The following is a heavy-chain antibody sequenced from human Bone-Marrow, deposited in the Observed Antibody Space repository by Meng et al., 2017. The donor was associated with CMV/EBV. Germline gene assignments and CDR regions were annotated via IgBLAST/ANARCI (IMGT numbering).Heavy chain of an antibody. CDR2: INWNGGST. Sequence: GESLKISCAASGFTFDDYGMSWVRQAPGKGLEWVSGINWNGGSTGYADSVKGRFTISRDNAKNSLYLQMNSLRAEDTAVYYCARGQSPDIVVVPAAIYYYYYGMDVWGQGTTVTVSS. V-gene: IGHV3-20*04. J-gene: IGHJ6*02. CDR3: ARGQSPDIVVVPAAIYYYYYGMDV. D-gene: IGHD2-2*01. CDR1: GFTFDDYG.